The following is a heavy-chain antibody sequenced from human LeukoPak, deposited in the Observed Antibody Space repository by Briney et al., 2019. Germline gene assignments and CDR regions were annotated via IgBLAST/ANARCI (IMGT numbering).Heavy chain of an antibody. J-gene: IGHJ4*02. Sequence: GGSLRLSCVASGFTLSSYNMKWVRQAPGKRLEWVSSISWRSSDIEYADSVKGRFTISRDNAKNSLYLQMNSLKTEDTAVYYCTTDSSGWYIFDYWGQGTLVTVSS. CDR1: GFTLSSYN. CDR2: ISWRSSDI. V-gene: IGHV3-21*03. D-gene: IGHD6-19*01. CDR3: TTDSSGWYIFDY.